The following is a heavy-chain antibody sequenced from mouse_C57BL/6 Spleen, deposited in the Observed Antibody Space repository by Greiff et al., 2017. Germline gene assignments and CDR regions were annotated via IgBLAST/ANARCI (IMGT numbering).Heavy chain of an antibody. CDR2: INYDGSST. CDR3: ARGDSYYYGSSFFDY. CDR1: GFTFSDYY. D-gene: IGHD1-1*01. J-gene: IGHJ2*01. V-gene: IGHV5-16*01. Sequence: EVQLVESEGGLVQPGSSMKLSCTASGFTFSDYYMAWVRQVPEKGLEWVANINYDGSSTYYLDSLKSRFIISRDNAKNILYLQMSSLKSEDTATYYCARGDSYYYGSSFFDYWGQGTTLTVSS.